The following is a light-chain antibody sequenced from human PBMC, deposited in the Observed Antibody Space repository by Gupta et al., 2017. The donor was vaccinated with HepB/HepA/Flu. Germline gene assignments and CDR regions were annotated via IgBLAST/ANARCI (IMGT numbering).Light chain of an antibody. J-gene: IGLJ2*01. CDR2: EVS. CDR1: SSDVGSYDL. Sequence: QSALTQPASVSGSPGQSITISCTGTSSDVGSYDLVSWYQHHPGKAPKLMIHEVSKRPSGVSNRFSGSKSGNTASLTIAGLQAEDEADYYCCSYAGSYTLGVFGGGTKLTVL. CDR3: CSYAGSYTLGV. V-gene: IGLV2-23*02.